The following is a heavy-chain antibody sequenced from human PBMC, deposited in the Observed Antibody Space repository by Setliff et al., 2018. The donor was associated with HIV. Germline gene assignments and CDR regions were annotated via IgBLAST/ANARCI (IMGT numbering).Heavy chain of an antibody. D-gene: IGHD2-15*01. Sequence: LRLSCAASGFTFNTYAMSWVRQAPGKGLEWVSVISGSGGSTFYVDSVKGRFTISRDNSKNTLYLLMNGLRVEDTAVYYCAKDGISGGAYPPYYFDYWGHGTLVTVSS. CDR3: AKDGISGGAYPPYYFDY. V-gene: IGHV3-23*01. J-gene: IGHJ4*01. CDR1: GFTFNTYA. CDR2: ISGSGGST.